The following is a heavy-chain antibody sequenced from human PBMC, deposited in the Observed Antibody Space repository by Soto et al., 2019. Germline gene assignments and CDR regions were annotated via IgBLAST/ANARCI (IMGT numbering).Heavy chain of an antibody. J-gene: IGHJ4*02. D-gene: IGHD3-10*01. CDR3: AAEGRAGGSVLGYFDY. CDR2: ISGSGGST. Sequence: GGSLRLSCAASGFTFSSYAMSWVRQAPGKGLEWVSAISGSGGSTYYADSVKGRFTISRDNSKNTLYLQMNSLRSEDTAVYYCAAEGRAGGSVLGYFDYWGQGTLVTVSS. V-gene: IGHV3-23*01. CDR1: GFTFSSYA.